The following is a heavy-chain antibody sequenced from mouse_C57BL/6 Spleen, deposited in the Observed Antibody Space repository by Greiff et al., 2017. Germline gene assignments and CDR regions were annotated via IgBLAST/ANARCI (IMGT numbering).Heavy chain of an antibody. CDR1: GYAFTNYL. CDR2: INPGSGGT. J-gene: IGHJ4*01. Sequence: QVQLKESGAELVRPGTSVKVSCKASGYAFTNYLIEWVKQRPGQGLEWIGVINPGSGGTNYNEKFKGKATLTADKSSSTAYMQLSSLTSADSAVYFGERSGNYDVYYAMDYWGQGTSVTVSS. CDR3: ERSGNYDVYYAMDY. D-gene: IGHD2-4*01. V-gene: IGHV1-54*01.